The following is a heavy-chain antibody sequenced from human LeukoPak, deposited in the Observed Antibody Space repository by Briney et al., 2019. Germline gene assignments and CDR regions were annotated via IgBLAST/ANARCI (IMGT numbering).Heavy chain of an antibody. D-gene: IGHD3-10*01. J-gene: IGHJ5*02. V-gene: IGHV4-59*08. CDR2: IYYSGST. Sequence: SETLSLTCTVPGGSISSYYWSWIRQPPGKGLEWIGYIYYSGSTNYNPSLKSRVAISVDTSKNQFSLKLSSVTAADTAVYYRARRVTMVRGVITNNWFDPWGQGTLVTVSS. CDR3: ARRVTMVRGVITNNWFDP. CDR1: GGSISSYY.